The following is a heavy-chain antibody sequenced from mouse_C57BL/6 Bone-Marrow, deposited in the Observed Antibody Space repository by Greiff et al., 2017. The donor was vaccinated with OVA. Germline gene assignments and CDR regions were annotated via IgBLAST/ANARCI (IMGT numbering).Heavy chain of an antibody. J-gene: IGHJ4*01. CDR3: ARFDPCAVDD. V-gene: IGHV1-69*01. Sequence: QVQLQQPGAELVMPGASVKLSCKASGYTFTSYWMHWVKQRPGQGLEWIGEIDPSDSYTNYNQKFKGKSTLTVDKSSSTAYMQLSSLTSEDSAVYYCARFDPCAVDDWGQGTTVTVAS. CDR2: IDPSDSYT. CDR1: GYTFTSYW.